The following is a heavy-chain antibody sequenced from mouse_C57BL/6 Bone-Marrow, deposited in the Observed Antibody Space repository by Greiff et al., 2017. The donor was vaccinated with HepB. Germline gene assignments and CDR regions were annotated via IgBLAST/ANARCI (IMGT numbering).Heavy chain of an antibody. CDR3: ARSRDGYYGAMDY. D-gene: IGHD2-3*01. CDR1: GYTFTSYG. Sequence: QVQLQQSGAELARPGASVKLSCKASGYTFTSYGISWVKQRTGQGLEWIGEIYPRSGNTYYNEKFKGKATLTADKSSSTAYMERRSLTSEDSAVYFCARSRDGYYGAMDYWGQGTSVTVSS. J-gene: IGHJ4*01. CDR2: IYPRSGNT. V-gene: IGHV1-81*01.